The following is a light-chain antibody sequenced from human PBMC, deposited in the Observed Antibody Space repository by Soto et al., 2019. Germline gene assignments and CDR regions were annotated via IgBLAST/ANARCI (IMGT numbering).Light chain of an antibody. CDR3: QHYDNLPRIT. CDR2: DAS. V-gene: IGKV1-33*01. J-gene: IGKJ4*01. CDR1: QDISNR. Sequence: DIQMTQSPSSLSASVGDRVTITCQASQDISNRLNWYPQKPGKAPKLLIYDASKLETGVPSRFSGSGSGTDLTFSISSLQPEDIATYYCQHYDNLPRITFGGGTKVEIK.